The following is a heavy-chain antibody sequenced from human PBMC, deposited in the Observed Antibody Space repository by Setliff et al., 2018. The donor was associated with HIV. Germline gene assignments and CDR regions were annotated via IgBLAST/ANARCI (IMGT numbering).Heavy chain of an antibody. J-gene: IGHJ6*03. Sequence: ASVKVSCKASGYTFTGYYMHWVRQAPGQGLEWMGRINPNSGGTNYAQKFQGRVTMTRDTSISTAYMELSRLRSDDTAVYYCARPSRGVTGTTYYYYTDVWGKGTTVTVSS. CDR2: INPNSGGT. CDR3: ARPSRGVTGTTYYYYTDV. D-gene: IGHD1-7*01. CDR1: GYTFTGYY. V-gene: IGHV1-2*06.